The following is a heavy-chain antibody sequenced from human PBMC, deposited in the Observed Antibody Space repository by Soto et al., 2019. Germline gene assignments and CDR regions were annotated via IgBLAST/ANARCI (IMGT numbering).Heavy chain of an antibody. CDR1: GGSISSGGYY. J-gene: IGHJ6*02. CDR3: ARSDSSSWYAYYYYGMDV. CDR2: IYYSGST. D-gene: IGHD6-13*01. V-gene: IGHV4-31*03. Sequence: NPSETLSLTCTVSGGSISSGGYYWSWIRQHPGKGLEWIGYIYYSGSTYYNPSLKSRVTISVDTSKNQFSLKLSSVTAADTAVYYCARSDSSSWYAYYYYGMDVWGQGTRVTVSS.